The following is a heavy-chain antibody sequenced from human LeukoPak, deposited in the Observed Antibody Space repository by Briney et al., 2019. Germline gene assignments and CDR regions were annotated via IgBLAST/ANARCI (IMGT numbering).Heavy chain of an antibody. Sequence: GGSLRLSRGASGFTFSSYAMAWVRQAPRKGLEWVSAIRGTGSSTYYADSVKGRFTISRDNAKNSLYLQMNSLRAEDTAVYYCARVARYSYGSVGYFDYWGQGTLVTVSS. CDR2: IRGTGSST. V-gene: IGHV3-23*01. CDR3: ARVARYSYGSVGYFDY. D-gene: IGHD5-18*01. J-gene: IGHJ4*02. CDR1: GFTFSSYA.